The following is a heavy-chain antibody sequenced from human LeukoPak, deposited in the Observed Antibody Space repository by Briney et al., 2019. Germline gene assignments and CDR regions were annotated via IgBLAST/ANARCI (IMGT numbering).Heavy chain of an antibody. CDR2: IYYSGST. CDR1: GGSIGSSSYY. CDR3: ARAVEYYYDGSGHDY. J-gene: IGHJ4*02. V-gene: IGHV4-39*01. D-gene: IGHD3-22*01. Sequence: SETLSLTCTVSGGSIGSSSYYWGWIRQPPGKGLEWIGSIYYSGSTYYNPSLKSRVTISVDTSKNQFSLKLSSVTAADTAVYYCARAVEYYYDGSGHDYWGQGTLVTVSS.